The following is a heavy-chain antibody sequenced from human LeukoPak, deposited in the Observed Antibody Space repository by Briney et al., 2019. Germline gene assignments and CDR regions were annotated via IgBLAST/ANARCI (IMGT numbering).Heavy chain of an antibody. CDR1: GFTFSAYN. V-gene: IGHV3-23*01. CDR2: AIGSGDNT. D-gene: IGHD2-15*01. Sequence: GGSLRLSCATSGFTFSAYNMNWVRQAPGKGLEWVSAAIGSGDNTYYADSVKGRFTISRDNSKNTLYLQMNSLRAEDTAVYYCAKAPGWYCSGGSCYINWFDPWGQGTLVTVSS. J-gene: IGHJ5*02. CDR3: AKAPGWYCSGGSCYINWFDP.